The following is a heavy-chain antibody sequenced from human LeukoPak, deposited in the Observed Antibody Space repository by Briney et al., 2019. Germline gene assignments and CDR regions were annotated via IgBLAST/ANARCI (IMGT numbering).Heavy chain of an antibody. CDR2: ISSSSSYI. V-gene: IGHV3-21*01. J-gene: IGHJ6*02. CDR3: AKANRDHPSHHYGVDA. CDR1: GFTFSSYS. Sequence: PGGSLRLSCAASGFTFSSYSMNWVRQAPGKGLEWVSSISSSSSYIYYADSVKGRFTISRDNAKNSLYLQMNSLRAEDTAVYYCAKANRDHPSHHYGVDAWGQGTTVVVSS.